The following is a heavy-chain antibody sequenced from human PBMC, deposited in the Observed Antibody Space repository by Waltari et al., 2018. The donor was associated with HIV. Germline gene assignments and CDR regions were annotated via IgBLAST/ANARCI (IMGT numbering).Heavy chain of an antibody. CDR3: AKAMVRGVIRGVMLAEPLDY. D-gene: IGHD3-10*01. J-gene: IGHJ4*02. CDR2: ISGSGGST. V-gene: IGHV3-23*01. CDR1: GFPFSRCA. Sequence: EVQLLESGGGLVQPGGSLRLSCAASGFPFSRCATSWVRQAPGKGLEWVSAISGSGGSTYYADSVKGRFTISRDNSKNTLYLQMSSLRAEDTAVYFCAKAMVRGVIRGVMLAEPLDYWGQGTLVTVSS.